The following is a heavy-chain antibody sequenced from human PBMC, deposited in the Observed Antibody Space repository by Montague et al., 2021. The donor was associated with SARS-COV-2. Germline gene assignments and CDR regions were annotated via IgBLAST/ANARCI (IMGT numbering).Heavy chain of an antibody. V-gene: IGHV3-48*03. Sequence: SLRLSFAASGFDFFNFDMAWVRQAPGRGLEWISDISSSGATILYADSLKGRFTISRDNIQKSLYLQMSSLRAEDTAVYYCATNKYCTLHDCLHGRHYFDHWGQGTLVTVSP. J-gene: IGHJ4*02. CDR2: ISSSGATI. D-gene: IGHD2-8*01. CDR3: ATNKYCTLHDCLHGRHYFDH. CDR1: GFDFFNFD.